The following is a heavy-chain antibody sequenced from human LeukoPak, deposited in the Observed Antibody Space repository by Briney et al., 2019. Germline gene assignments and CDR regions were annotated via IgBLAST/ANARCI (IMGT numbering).Heavy chain of an antibody. Sequence: SETLSLTCTVSGDSMSDYFWTWIRQPPGKGLEWIGYAADSGSTNYNPSLKSRVTISVDSSTNHFSLRLTSVTAADTAAYYCARGSTLREPRSPLDYWGQGTLVTVSS. D-gene: IGHD5/OR15-5a*01. CDR3: ARGSTLREPRSPLDY. V-gene: IGHV4-59*01. CDR1: GDSMSDYF. J-gene: IGHJ4*02. CDR2: AADSGST.